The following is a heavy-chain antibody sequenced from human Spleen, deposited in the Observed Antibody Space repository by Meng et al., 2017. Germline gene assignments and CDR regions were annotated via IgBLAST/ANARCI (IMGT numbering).Heavy chain of an antibody. CDR3: ARSPIDKYDLSALPLDY. CDR1: GFTFSSYA. J-gene: IGHJ4*02. CDR2: ISGSGGST. Sequence: GESLKISCAASGFTFSSYAMSWVRQAPGKGLEWVSAISGSGGSTYYADSVKGRFTISRDNSKNTLYLQMNSLRPEDTAVYYCARSPIDKYDLSALPLDYWGQGTLVTVSS. V-gene: IGHV3-23*01. D-gene: IGHD3-22*01.